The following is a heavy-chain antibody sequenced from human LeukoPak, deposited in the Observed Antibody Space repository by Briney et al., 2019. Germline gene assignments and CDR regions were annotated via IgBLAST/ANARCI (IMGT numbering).Heavy chain of an antibody. CDR3: ARRLMITFGGVINWFDP. CDR1: GGSFSGYY. Sequence: PSETLSLTCAVYGGSFSGYYWSWIRQPPGKGLEWIGEINHSGSTNYNPSLKSRVTISVDTSKNQFSLKQSSVTAADTAVYYCARRLMITFGGVINWFDPWGQGTLVTVSS. CDR2: INHSGST. V-gene: IGHV4-34*01. J-gene: IGHJ5*02. D-gene: IGHD3-16*01.